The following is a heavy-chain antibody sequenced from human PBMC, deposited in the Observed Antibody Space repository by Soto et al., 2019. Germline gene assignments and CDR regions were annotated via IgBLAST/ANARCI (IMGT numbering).Heavy chain of an antibody. CDR1: GASISSGDYY. CDR3: VRALGSRFMEWPRFDP. J-gene: IGHJ5*02. CDR2: ISYSGTT. D-gene: IGHD3-3*01. Sequence: SETLSLTCTVSGASISSGDYYWSWIRQPPGKGLEWIAYISYSGTTYYNPSLKSRVTISVDTSRNQFSLKLNSVNAADTAVYYCVRALGSRFMEWPRFDPWGQGSLVTSPQ. V-gene: IGHV4-30-4*01.